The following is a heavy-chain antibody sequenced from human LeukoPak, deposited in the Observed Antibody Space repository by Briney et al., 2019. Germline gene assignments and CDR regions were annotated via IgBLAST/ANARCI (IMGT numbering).Heavy chain of an antibody. CDR2: ISYDGSNK. CDR3: ARVLVDIVVVPAAPLQFDP. J-gene: IGHJ5*02. D-gene: IGHD2-2*03. CDR1: GFTFSSYA. Sequence: GGSLRLSCAASGFTFSSYAMHWVRQAPGKGLEWVAVISYDGSNKYYADSVKGRFTISRDNSKNTLYLQMNSPRAEDTAVYYCARVLVDIVVVPAAPLQFDPWGQGTLVTVSS. V-gene: IGHV3-30-3*01.